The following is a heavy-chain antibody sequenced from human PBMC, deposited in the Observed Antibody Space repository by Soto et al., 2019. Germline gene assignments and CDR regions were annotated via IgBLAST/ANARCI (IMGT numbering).Heavy chain of an antibody. Sequence: TSETLSLTCAVCGGSFSGYYWSWIRQPPGKGLEWVGEINHSGSTNYNPSLKSRVTISVDTSKNQFSLKLSSVTAADTAVYYCAGTFPTPKDTAMVNDYYYGMDVWGQGTTVTVSS. D-gene: IGHD5-18*01. CDR2: INHSGST. CDR3: AGTFPTPKDTAMVNDYYYGMDV. J-gene: IGHJ6*02. CDR1: GGSFSGYY. V-gene: IGHV4-34*01.